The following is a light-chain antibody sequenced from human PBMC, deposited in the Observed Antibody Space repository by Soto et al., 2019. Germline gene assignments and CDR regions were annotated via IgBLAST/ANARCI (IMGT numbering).Light chain of an antibody. Sequence: EIVMTQSPATLSVSPGERATLSCRASQSLSSDLAWYQQKPGQAPRLLIYGASTRATGVPARFSGSGSATEFTLTISGLQSEDLSMFYRHQYNDWPLTFGGGTKVEIK. CDR2: GAS. CDR1: QSLSSD. CDR3: HQYNDWPLT. V-gene: IGKV3-15*01. J-gene: IGKJ4*01.